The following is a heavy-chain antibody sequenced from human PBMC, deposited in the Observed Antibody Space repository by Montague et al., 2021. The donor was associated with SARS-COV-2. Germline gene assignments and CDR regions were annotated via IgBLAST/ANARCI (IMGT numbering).Heavy chain of an antibody. Sequence: SLRLSCAASGFSFSSYEMNWVRQAPGKGLEWVSYISSSGSTIYYADSVKGRFTISRDNAKNSLYLQINSLRAEDTAVYYCARVFAAVGAMDRNDYWGQGTLVTVSS. V-gene: IGHV3-48*03. J-gene: IGHJ4*02. CDR3: ARVFAAVGAMDRNDY. CDR1: GFSFSSYE. D-gene: IGHD1-26*01. CDR2: ISSSGSTI.